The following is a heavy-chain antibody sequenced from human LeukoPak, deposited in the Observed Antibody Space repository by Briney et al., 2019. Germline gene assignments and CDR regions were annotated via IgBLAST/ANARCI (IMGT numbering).Heavy chain of an antibody. CDR3: VRGRSNYWRYFDY. J-gene: IGHJ4*02. Sequence: GGSLRLSCAASGFTVSSNHMSWVRQAPGKGLEWVSVLYSGGNIYYAGSVKGRFTISRDNSKNTLYLQMNSLGVEDTAMYYCVRGRSNYWRYFDYWGQGTPVTVSS. V-gene: IGHV3-53*01. CDR1: GFTVSSNH. CDR2: LYSGGNI. D-gene: IGHD3-10*01.